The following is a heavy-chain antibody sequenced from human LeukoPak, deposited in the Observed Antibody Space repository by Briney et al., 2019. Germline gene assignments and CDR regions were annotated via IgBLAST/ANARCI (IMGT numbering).Heavy chain of an antibody. V-gene: IGHV4-30-4*01. CDR3: ARTSRTGEPEYFQH. Sequence: SQTLSLTCTVSGGSISSGDYYWTWIRQPPGKGLEWIGYIYYSGSTYYNPSLKSRVTISVDTSENQFSLKLSSVTAADAAVYYCARTSRTGEPEYFQHWGQGTLVTVSS. J-gene: IGHJ1*01. CDR1: GGSISSGDYY. CDR2: IYYSGST. D-gene: IGHD2-8*02.